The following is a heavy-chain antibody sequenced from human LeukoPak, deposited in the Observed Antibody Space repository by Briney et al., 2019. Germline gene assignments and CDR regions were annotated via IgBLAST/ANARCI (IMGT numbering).Heavy chain of an antibody. D-gene: IGHD3-10*01. CDR1: GFTFSSYW. Sequence: PGGSLRLSCAASGFTFSSYWMHWVRQAPGKGLVWVSRVSTDGSRTFYADSVKGRFTISRDNAKNALSLQINSLRAEDTAVYYCVRALASNYGLFDYWGQGTLVTVSS. J-gene: IGHJ4*02. CDR3: VRALASNYGLFDY. V-gene: IGHV3-74*01. CDR2: VSTDGSRT.